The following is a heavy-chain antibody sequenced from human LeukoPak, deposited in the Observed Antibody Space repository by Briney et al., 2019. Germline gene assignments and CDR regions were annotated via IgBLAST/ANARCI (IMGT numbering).Heavy chain of an antibody. V-gene: IGHV3-23*01. CDR3: ATEKGQVAVHYFDY. J-gene: IGHJ4*02. Sequence: QPGGSLRLSCAASGFTFSSYAMSGVRQAPGKVLEWVPVISGGGGRKYSAYSVKGRSTFSRDNSKNTLYLQMNSLRAGDTAVYYCATEKGQVAVHYFDYWGQGTLVTV. CDR2: ISGGGGRK. CDR1: GFTFSSYA.